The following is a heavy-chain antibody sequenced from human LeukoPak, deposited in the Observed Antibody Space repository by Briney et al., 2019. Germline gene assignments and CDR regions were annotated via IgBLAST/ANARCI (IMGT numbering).Heavy chain of an antibody. CDR1: GFTFSSYA. CDR2: IWYDGSNK. Sequence: GGSLRLSCAASGFTFSSYAMHWVRQAPGKGLEWVAVIWYDGSNKYYADSVKGRFTISRDNSKNTLYLQMNSLRAEDTAVYYCARVAGSDYSNPWGQGTLVTVSS. D-gene: IGHD4-11*01. CDR3: ARVAGSDYSNP. V-gene: IGHV3-33*08. J-gene: IGHJ5*02.